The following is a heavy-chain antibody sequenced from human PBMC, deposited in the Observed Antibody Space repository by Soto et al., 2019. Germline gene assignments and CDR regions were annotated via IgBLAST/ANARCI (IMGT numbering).Heavy chain of an antibody. CDR1: GGSISSGDYY. CDR2: IYYSGST. D-gene: IGHD1-26*01. V-gene: IGHV4-30-4*01. CDR3: ARAVEWEPYFDY. J-gene: IGHJ4*02. Sequence: SETLSLTCTVSGGSISSGDYYWSWIRQPPGKGLEWIGYIYYSGSTYYNPSLKSRVTISVDTSKNQFSLKLSSVTAADTAVYYCARAVEWEPYFDYWGQGTLVTVSS.